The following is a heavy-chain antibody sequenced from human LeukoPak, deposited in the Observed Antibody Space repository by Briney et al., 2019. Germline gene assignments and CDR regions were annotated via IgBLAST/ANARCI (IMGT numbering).Heavy chain of an antibody. Sequence: GGSLRLSCAASVFTFSSYAMHWVRQAPGPGLEFVSVISSNGGSTYYANSVKGRFTISRDNSKNPLYLQMGSVRAEDMAVYYCARDGYCSSTSCPWAYFDFWGQGTLVTVSS. CDR1: VFTFSSYA. D-gene: IGHD2-2*01. J-gene: IGHJ4*02. CDR3: ARDGYCSSTSCPWAYFDF. CDR2: ISSNGGST. V-gene: IGHV3-64*01.